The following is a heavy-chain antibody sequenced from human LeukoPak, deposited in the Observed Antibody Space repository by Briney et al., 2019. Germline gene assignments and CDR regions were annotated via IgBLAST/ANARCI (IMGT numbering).Heavy chain of an antibody. Sequence: SETQSLTCTVSGVSISTSYWSWIRQAPGKGLEYIGHLYYSGSPNYNPSLKSRVTISADTSRNEISLKVKSMTAADTAVYYCARRGQGYQYMDVWGKGTTVIVSS. CDR1: GVSISTSY. V-gene: IGHV4-59*08. J-gene: IGHJ6*03. CDR3: ARRGQGYQYMDV. CDR2: LYYSGSP.